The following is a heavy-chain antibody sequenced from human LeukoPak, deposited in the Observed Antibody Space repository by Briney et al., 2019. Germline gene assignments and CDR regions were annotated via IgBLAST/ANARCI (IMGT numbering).Heavy chain of an antibody. CDR2: IYYSETT. Sequence: SETLSLTCTVSGGSISSYYWSWIRQPPGKGLEWIGYIYYSETTNYNPSLNSRLTISVDTSKNQFSLKLSSVTAADTAVYYCARESPHYYFDYWGQGTLVTVSS. V-gene: IGHV4-59*01. CDR1: GGSISSYY. J-gene: IGHJ4*02. CDR3: ARESPHYYFDY.